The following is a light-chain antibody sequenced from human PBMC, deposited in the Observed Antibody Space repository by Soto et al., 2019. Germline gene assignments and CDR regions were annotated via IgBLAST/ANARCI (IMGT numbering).Light chain of an antibody. CDR1: ETVDTSS. Sequence: EIVLTQSPGTLSLSPGETATLSCRASETVDTSSLGWYQQKPGRAPSLLIYSASRRATGIPDRFDASGSATDFTLTISRLEPEDFATYYCQQSYSTWYTFGQGTKLEIK. CDR2: SAS. V-gene: IGKV3-20*01. CDR3: QQSYSTWYT. J-gene: IGKJ2*01.